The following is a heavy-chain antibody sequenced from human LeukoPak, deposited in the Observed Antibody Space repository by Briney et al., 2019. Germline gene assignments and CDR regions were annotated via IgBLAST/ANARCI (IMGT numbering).Heavy chain of an antibody. D-gene: IGHD3-22*01. CDR1: GYSFTSYW. V-gene: IGHV5-51*01. Sequence: GESLKISCKGSGYSFTSYWIGWVRHMRGKGLEWMGILSPGDSDTRYSPSFQGQVTISADKSISTAYLQWSSLKASDTAMYYCARRYYYDTSGYYLAQDAFDIWGQGTMVTVSS. J-gene: IGHJ3*02. CDR3: ARRYYYDTSGYYLAQDAFDI. CDR2: LSPGDSDT.